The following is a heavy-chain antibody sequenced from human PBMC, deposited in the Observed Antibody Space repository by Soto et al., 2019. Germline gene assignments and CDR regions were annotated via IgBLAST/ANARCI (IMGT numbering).Heavy chain of an antibody. D-gene: IGHD6-13*01. CDR1: GGSISSGGYY. CDR3: ARDPHSSSWRGHYYGMDV. J-gene: IGHJ6*02. CDR2: IYYSGST. V-gene: IGHV4-31*03. Sequence: PSDTLSLTCTVSGGSISSGGYYWSWIRQHPGKGLEWIGYIYYSGSTYYNPSLKSRVTISVDTSKNQFSLKLSSVTAADTAVYYCARDPHSSSWRGHYYGMDVWGQGTTVTVSS.